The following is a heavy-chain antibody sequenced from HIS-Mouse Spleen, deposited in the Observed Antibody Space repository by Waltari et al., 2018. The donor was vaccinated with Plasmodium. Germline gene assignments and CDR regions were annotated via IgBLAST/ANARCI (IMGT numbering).Heavy chain of an antibody. D-gene: IGHD6-13*01. CDR1: GYTFTGYY. J-gene: IGHJ1*01. CDR3: ARVLGYKAAAGTFVEYFQH. Sequence: QVQLVQSGAEVKKPGASVKVPCKASGYTFTGYYMPWVRQAPGPGLEWMGWINPNSGGTNYAQKFQGRVTMTRDTSISTAYMELSRLRSDDTAVYYCARVLGYKAAAGTFVEYFQHWGQGTLVTVSS. CDR2: INPNSGGT. V-gene: IGHV1-2*02.